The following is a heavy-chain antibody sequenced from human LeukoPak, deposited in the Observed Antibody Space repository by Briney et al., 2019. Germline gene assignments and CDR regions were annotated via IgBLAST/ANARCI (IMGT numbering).Heavy chain of an antibody. CDR1: GFSFISYA. V-gene: IGHV3-23*01. CDR2: ISGSVGNT. J-gene: IGHJ4*02. D-gene: IGHD2-2*01. Sequence: PGGSLRLSCAASGFSFISYAVSWVRQAPGKGLEWVSGISGSVGNTYYADSVKGRFTISRDNSKNTLYLQMNSLRAEDTAVYYCAKDPGNSAMHFGYWGQGTLVTVSS. CDR3: AKDPGNSAMHFGY.